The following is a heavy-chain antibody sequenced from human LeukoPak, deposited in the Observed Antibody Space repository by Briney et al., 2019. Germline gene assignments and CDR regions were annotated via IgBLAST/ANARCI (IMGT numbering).Heavy chain of an antibody. J-gene: IGHJ5*02. V-gene: IGHV3-13*01. CDR3: ARDYYDSSGYFNWFDP. CDR2: IGTAGDT. CDR1: GFTLSSYA. D-gene: IGHD3-22*01. Sequence: PGGSLRLSCAASGFTLSSYAMHWVRQPAGKGLEWVSAIGTAGDTFYPGSVKGRFTISRENAKKSLFLQMNSLRAEDTAVYYCARDYYDSSGYFNWFDPWGQGTLVTVSS.